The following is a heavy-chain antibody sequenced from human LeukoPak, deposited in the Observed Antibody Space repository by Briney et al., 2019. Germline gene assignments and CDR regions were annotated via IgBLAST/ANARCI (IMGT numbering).Heavy chain of an antibody. CDR3: ARQRPFTIFGVVISPNWFDP. V-gene: IGHV4-4*02. D-gene: IGHD3-3*01. J-gene: IGHJ5*02. Sequence: PSGTLSLTCAVSGGSISSSNWWSWVRQPPGKGLEWIGEIYHSGSTNYNPSLKSRVTISVDTSKNQFSLKLSSVTAADTAVYYCARQRPFTIFGVVISPNWFDPWGQGTLVTVSS. CDR1: GGSISSSNW. CDR2: IYHSGST.